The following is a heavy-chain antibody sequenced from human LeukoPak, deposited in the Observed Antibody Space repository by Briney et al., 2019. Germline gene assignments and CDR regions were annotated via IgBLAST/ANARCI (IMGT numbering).Heavy chain of an antibody. V-gene: IGHV3-69-1*01. D-gene: IGHD6-13*01. Sequence: GGSLRLSCAASGFTFSNAWMNWVRQAPGKGLEWVPSISSSSYVYYADSVKGRFTISRDNAKNSLYLQMNSLRAEDTAVYYCARDRRAGWFDPWGQGTLVTVSS. CDR1: GFTFSNAW. J-gene: IGHJ5*02. CDR2: ISSSSYV. CDR3: ARDRRAGWFDP.